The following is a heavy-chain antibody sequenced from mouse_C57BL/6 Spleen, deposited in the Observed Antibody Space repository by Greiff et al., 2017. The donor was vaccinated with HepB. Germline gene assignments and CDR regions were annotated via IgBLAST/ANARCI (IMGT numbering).Heavy chain of an antibody. D-gene: IGHD3-2*02. CDR2: ISSGGDYI. V-gene: IGHV5-9-1*02. J-gene: IGHJ4*01. CDR3: TAQATLRYYAMDY. Sequence: EVKLVESGEGLVKPGGSLKLSCAASGFTFSSYAMSWVRQTPEKRPEWVAYISSGGDYIYYADTVKGRFTISRDNARNTLYLQMSSLKSEDTAMYYCTAQATLRYYAMDYWGQGTSVTVSS. CDR1: GFTFSSYA.